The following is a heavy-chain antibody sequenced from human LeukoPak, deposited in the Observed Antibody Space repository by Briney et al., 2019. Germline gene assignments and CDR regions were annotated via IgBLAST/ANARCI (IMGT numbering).Heavy chain of an antibody. CDR3: ASQPNGYFDY. J-gene: IGHJ4*02. Sequence: GESLKISCKGPGYSFTTYWINWVRQMPGKGLEWMGRIDPSDSYINYSPSFQGHVTISADKSISTAYLQWSSLKASDTAMYYCASQPNGYFDYWGQGTLVTVSP. V-gene: IGHV5-10-1*01. CDR1: GYSFTTYW. D-gene: IGHD1-1*01. CDR2: IDPSDSYI.